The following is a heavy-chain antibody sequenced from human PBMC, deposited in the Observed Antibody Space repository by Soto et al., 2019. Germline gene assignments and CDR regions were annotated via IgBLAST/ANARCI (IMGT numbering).Heavy chain of an antibody. CDR3: ARRWGSAYYFDY. J-gene: IGHJ4*02. Sequence: SETLSLTCTVSGGSISSSSYYWSWIRPPPGKGLEWIGSIYYSGSTYYNPSLKSRVTISVDTSKNQFSLKLSSVTAADTAVYYCARRWGSAYYFDYWGQGTLVTVSS. V-gene: IGHV4-39*01. CDR1: GGSISSSSYY. D-gene: IGHD1-26*01. CDR2: IYYSGST.